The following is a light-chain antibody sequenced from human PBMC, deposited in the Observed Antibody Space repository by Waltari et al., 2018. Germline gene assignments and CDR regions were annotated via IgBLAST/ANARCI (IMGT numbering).Light chain of an antibody. J-gene: IGLJ3*02. Sequence: SLGASVKLTCTLSSGHSSNVIAWHQQQPGKGPRYLMKVNSDGSHSKGDEIPDRFSGSSSGPERYLTISSLQSDDEADYYCQTGGHGTWVFGGGTKLTVL. V-gene: IGLV4-69*01. CDR3: QTGGHGTWV. CDR1: SGHSSNV. CDR2: VNSDGSH.